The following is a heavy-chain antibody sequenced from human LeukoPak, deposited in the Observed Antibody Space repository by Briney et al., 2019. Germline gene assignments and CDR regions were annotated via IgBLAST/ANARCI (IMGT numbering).Heavy chain of an antibody. CDR1: GFSFSSYW. V-gene: IGHV3-7*01. CDR2: IKEDGSDK. J-gene: IGHJ4*02. CDR3: ARWSQSSGDYDY. D-gene: IGHD3-22*01. Sequence: TGGSLRLSCAASGFSFSSYWMGWVRQAPGEGLEWVANIKEDGSDKYYVDSVKGRFTISRDNTKNSLSLQMNSLRAEDTAVYYCARWSQSSGDYDYWGQGTLVTVSS.